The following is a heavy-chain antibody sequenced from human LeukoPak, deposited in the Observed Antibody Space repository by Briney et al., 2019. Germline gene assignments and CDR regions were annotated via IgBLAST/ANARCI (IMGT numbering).Heavy chain of an antibody. Sequence: GGSLRLSCAASGFTFSGSAMHWARQTSGKGLEWVGRIRSKANSYATAYAASVKGRFTISRDDSKNTAYLEMNSLESEDTAVYYCARHAASGGSGVDYWGQGTLVTVSS. CDR2: IRSKANSYAT. J-gene: IGHJ4*02. V-gene: IGHV3-73*01. CDR3: ARHAASGGSGVDY. CDR1: GFTFSGSA. D-gene: IGHD3-10*01.